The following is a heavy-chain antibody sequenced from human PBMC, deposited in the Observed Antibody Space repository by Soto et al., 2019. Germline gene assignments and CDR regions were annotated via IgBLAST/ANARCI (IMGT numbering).Heavy chain of an antibody. Sequence: GGSLRLSCAASGFTFNSYAMSWVRQAPGKGLEWASTISGSGGSTYYADSVKGRFTISREHSKSRLYLQMNRLRAEDTAVYYCAKVPRYCSGGSCYGGYFDYWGQGTLVTVSS. V-gene: IGHV3-23*01. CDR3: AKVPRYCSGGSCYGGYFDY. D-gene: IGHD2-15*01. CDR2: ISGSGGST. CDR1: GFTFNSYA. J-gene: IGHJ4*02.